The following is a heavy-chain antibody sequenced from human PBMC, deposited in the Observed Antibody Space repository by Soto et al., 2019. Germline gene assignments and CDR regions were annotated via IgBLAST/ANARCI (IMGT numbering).Heavy chain of an antibody. D-gene: IGHD2-8*02. Sequence: QVQLQESGPGLVKPSGTLSLTCAVSGGSISSSDWWSWVRQPPGKELEWIGEIYYSGNTNYSPSRESRVTMSVDKSKNQFSLKLTSVTAADTAVYYCVRRASGPFDVWGQGTMVTVSS. J-gene: IGHJ3*01. CDR2: IYYSGNT. CDR1: GGSISSSDW. CDR3: VRRASGPFDV. V-gene: IGHV4-4*02.